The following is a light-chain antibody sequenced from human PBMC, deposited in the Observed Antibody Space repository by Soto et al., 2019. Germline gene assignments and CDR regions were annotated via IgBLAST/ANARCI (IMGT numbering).Light chain of an antibody. CDR2: GAS. Sequence: EIVLTQSPGTLSLSPGEIATLSCRASQSVSSSYLAWYQQKPGQAPRLLIYGASSRATGIPDRFSGSGSGTDFTLTISRLEPEDFAVYYCQQYGSSPYTLGQGTKLEI. V-gene: IGKV3-20*01. CDR1: QSVSSSY. CDR3: QQYGSSPYT. J-gene: IGKJ2*01.